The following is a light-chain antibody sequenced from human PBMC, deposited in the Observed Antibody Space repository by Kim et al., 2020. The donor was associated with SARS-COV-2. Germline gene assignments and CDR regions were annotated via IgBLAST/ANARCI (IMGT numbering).Light chain of an antibody. CDR3: LLSYSGE. V-gene: IGLV7-46*01. J-gene: IGLJ2*01. CDR1: TGAVTSGHY. CDR2: DTS. Sequence: QAVVTQEPSLTVSPGGTVTLTCGSSTGAVTSGHYPYWFQQKPGQAPRTLIYDTSNKHSWTPARFSGSLLGGKAALTLSGAQPEDEAEYYCLLSYSGELGGGTQLTVL.